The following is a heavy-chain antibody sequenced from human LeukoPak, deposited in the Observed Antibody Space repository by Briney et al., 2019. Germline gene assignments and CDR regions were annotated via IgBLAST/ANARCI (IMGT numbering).Heavy chain of an antibody. V-gene: IGHV4-34*01. CDR2: INHSGST. CDR3: ASQSSGYDLNWFDP. CDR1: GGSFSGYY. D-gene: IGHD3-22*01. Sequence: PSETLSLTCAVYGGSFSGYYWSWIRQPPGKGLEWIEEINHSGSTNYNPSLKSRVTISVDTSKNQFSLKLSSVTAADTAVYYCASQSSGYDLNWFDPWGQGTLVTVSS. J-gene: IGHJ5*02.